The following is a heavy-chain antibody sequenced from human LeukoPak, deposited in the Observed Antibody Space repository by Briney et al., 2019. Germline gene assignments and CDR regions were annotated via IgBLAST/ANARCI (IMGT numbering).Heavy chain of an antibody. J-gene: IGHJ5*02. CDR1: GGTFSSYA. D-gene: IGHD2-2*01. CDR2: INPIFGTA. CDR3: ARLTGPPPCCSSTSCGS. V-gene: IGHV1-69*06. Sequence: SVKVSCKASGGTFSSYAISGVRQAPGQGLEWMGGINPIFGTANYAQKFQGRVTMPAANSTSTAYMELGSLGSEDPAVYYCARLTGPPPCCSSTSCGSWGQGTLVTVSS.